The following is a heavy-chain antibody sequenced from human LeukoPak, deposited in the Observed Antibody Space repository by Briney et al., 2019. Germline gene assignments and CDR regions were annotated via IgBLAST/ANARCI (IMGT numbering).Heavy chain of an antibody. J-gene: IGHJ4*02. V-gene: IGHV3-48*01. CDR2: ISSSSNTM. Sequence: GGSLRLSCAASGFTFSSYWMSWVRQAPGKGLEWVSYISSSSNTMYYADSVKGRFTISRDNSKNTLYLQMNSLRAEDTAVYYCAKDWLRAVATFDYWGQGTLVTVSS. D-gene: IGHD4-11*01. CDR1: GFTFSSYW. CDR3: AKDWLRAVATFDY.